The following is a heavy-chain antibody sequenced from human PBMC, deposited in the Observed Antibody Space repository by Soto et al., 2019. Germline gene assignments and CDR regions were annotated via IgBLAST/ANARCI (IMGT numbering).Heavy chain of an antibody. CDR3: ARLLYYDSSGYPVDY. Sequence: QVQLVQSGAEVKKPGSSVKVSCKASGGTFSSYISWVRQAPGQGLEWMGRIIPILGIANYAQKFQGRVTITEDKSTSTAYMELSSLRSEDTAVYYCARLLYYDSSGYPVDYWGQGTLVTVSS. J-gene: IGHJ4*02. D-gene: IGHD3-22*01. CDR2: IIPILGIA. V-gene: IGHV1-69*02. CDR1: GGTFSSY.